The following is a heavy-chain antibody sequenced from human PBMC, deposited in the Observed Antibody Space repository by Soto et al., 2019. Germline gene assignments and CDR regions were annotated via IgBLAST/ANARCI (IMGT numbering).Heavy chain of an antibody. J-gene: IGHJ4*02. CDR3: ARTTPYCSGGSCYPGRYFDY. CDR1: GYTFTSYG. Sequence: ASVQVSCKASGYTFTSYGISWVRQAPGQGLEWTGWISAYNGNTNYAQKLQGRVTMTTDTSTSTAYMELRSLRSDDTAVYYCARTTPYCSGGSCYPGRYFDYWGQGTLVTVSS. V-gene: IGHV1-18*01. D-gene: IGHD2-15*01. CDR2: ISAYNGNT.